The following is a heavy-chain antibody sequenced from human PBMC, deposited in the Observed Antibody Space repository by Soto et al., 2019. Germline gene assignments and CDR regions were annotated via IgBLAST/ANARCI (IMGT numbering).Heavy chain of an antibody. CDR2: INACGGST. CDR3: ARVKVLGAISSYDDRYYFNF. V-gene: IGHV1-46*01. CDR1: GYTFTSYY. D-gene: IGHD5-18*01. Sequence: ASVKVSCKASGYTFTSYYMRWVRQAPGQGLEWMGMINACGGSTSYAQKFQGRVTMTRDTSTSTVYMELRSLRSEDTAVYYCARVKVLGAISSYDDRYYFNFWGPGAQVPVSS. J-gene: IGHJ4*03.